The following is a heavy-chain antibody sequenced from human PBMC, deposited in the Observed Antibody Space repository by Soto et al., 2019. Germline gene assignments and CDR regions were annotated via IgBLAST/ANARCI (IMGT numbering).Heavy chain of an antibody. CDR2: ISGSGGGT. J-gene: IGHJ6*03. V-gene: IGHV3-23*01. CDR1: GFTFSSYA. Sequence: GGSLRLSCAASGFTFSSYAMSWVRQAPGKGLEWVSAISGSGGGTYYADSVKGRFTISRDNSKNTLYLQMNSLRAEDTAVYYCAALVGPTVYYYYMDVWGKGTTVTVSS. D-gene: IGHD1-26*01. CDR3: AALVGPTVYYYYMDV.